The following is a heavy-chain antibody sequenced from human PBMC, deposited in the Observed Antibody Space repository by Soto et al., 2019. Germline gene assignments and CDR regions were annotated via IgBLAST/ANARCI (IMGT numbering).Heavy chain of an antibody. V-gene: IGHV3-23*01. CDR2: IRGRGGGT. CDR1: GFTFTCYA. CDR3: AKELGDFWRGSHQIHFDY. J-gene: IGHJ4*02. D-gene: IGHD3-3*01. Sequence: GSLRLSCAASGFTFTCYAINCVRQAPGKGLEWVSAIRGRGGGTYYADSVKGRFTISRDNSKNTLYLQMNSLRAEDTAVYYCAKELGDFWRGSHQIHFDYCGQGTLVTVSS.